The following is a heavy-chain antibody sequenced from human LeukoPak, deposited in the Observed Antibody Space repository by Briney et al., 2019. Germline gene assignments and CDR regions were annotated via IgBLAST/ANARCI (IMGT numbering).Heavy chain of an antibody. Sequence: SVKVSCKASGGTFSSYAISWVRQAPGQGLEWMGGIIPIFGTANYAQKFQGRVTITADESTSTAYMELSSLRSEDTAVYYCARAHDDYGDYSYYYGMDVWGQGTTVTVSS. D-gene: IGHD4-17*01. CDR1: GGTFSSYA. V-gene: IGHV1-69*01. CDR2: IIPIFGTA. CDR3: ARAHDDYGDYSYYYGMDV. J-gene: IGHJ6*02.